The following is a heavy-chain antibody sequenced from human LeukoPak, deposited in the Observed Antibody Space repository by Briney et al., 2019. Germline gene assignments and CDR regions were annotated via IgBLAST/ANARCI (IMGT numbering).Heavy chain of an antibody. CDR3: ARDLGGNYDFWSGYYPNYYYYYGMDV. J-gene: IGHJ6*02. D-gene: IGHD3-3*01. Sequence: GGSLRLSCAASGFTFSSYAMHWVRQAPGKGLEWVAVISYDGSNKYYADSVKGRFTISRDNSKNTLYLQMNSLRAEDTAVYYCARDLGGNYDFWSGYYPNYYYYYGMDVWGQGTTVTVSS. CDR2: ISYDGSNK. CDR1: GFTFSSYA. V-gene: IGHV3-30-3*01.